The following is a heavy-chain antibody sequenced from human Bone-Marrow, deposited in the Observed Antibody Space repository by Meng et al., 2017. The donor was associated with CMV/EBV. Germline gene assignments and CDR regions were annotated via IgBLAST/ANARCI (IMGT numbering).Heavy chain of an antibody. J-gene: IGHJ1*01. Sequence: ASVKVSCKASGYTFINFGFSWVRQAPGQGLQWMGWISTYNGNTNYAQRLQGRVTLTTDTSTSTAYMELRSLRSDDTAVYYCARADRYCSSTSCYFRHWGQGTLVTVSS. CDR1: GYTFINFG. CDR3: ARADRYCSSTSCYFRH. D-gene: IGHD2-2*01. V-gene: IGHV1-18*01. CDR2: ISTYNGNT.